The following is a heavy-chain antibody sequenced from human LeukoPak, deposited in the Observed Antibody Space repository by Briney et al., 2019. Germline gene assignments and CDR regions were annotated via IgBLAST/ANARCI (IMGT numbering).Heavy chain of an antibody. CDR1: GGSISSSNW. V-gene: IGHV4-4*02. J-gene: IGHJ4*02. D-gene: IGHD3-22*01. CDR2: IYHSGGT. CDR3: ATYYYDSSGYSESLDY. Sequence: SSETLSLTCAVSGGSISSSNWWSWVRQPPGKGLEWIGEIYHSGGTNYNPSLKSRVTISVDKSKNQFSLKLSSVTAADTAVYYCATYYYDSSGYSESLDYWGQGTLVTVSS.